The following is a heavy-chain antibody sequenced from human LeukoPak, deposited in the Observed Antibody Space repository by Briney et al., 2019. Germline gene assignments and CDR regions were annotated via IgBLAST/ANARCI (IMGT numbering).Heavy chain of an antibody. CDR2: ISSSSSYI. CDR3: ARTRSGLAGYYFDY. V-gene: IGHV3-21*04. Sequence: GGSLRLSCAASGFTFSSYSMNWVRQAPGKGLEWVSSISSSSSYIYYADSVKGRFTISRDNAKNSLYLQMNSLRSEDTAVYYCARTRSGLAGYYFDYWGQGTLVTVSS. CDR1: GFTFSSYS. D-gene: IGHD6-19*01. J-gene: IGHJ4*02.